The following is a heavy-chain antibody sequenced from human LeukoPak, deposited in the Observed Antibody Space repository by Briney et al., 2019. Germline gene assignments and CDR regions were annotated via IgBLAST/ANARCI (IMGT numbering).Heavy chain of an antibody. CDR1: GFTLSNAW. V-gene: IGHV3-15*01. CDR2: IRSKTEGGTT. Sequence: GGSLRLSCAASGFTLSNAWMSWVRQAPGKGLEWVGRIRSKTEGGTTEYAAPVKGRFTISRDDTKNTLYLQMYSLKTEDTAVYYCTKHYYDSSGFYYHYDYWGQGTLVTVSS. D-gene: IGHD3-22*01. CDR3: TKHYYDSSGFYYHYDY. J-gene: IGHJ4*02.